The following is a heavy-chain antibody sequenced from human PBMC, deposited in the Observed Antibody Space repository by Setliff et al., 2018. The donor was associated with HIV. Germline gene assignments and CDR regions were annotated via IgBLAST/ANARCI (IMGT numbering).Heavy chain of an antibody. CDR2: IYYSGST. CDR3: ARTPSRGGFDY. D-gene: IGHD3-16*01. J-gene: IGHJ4*02. CDR1: GGSLSSYY. V-gene: IGHV4-59*01. Sequence: PSETLSLTCFVSGGSLSSYYWSWIRQPPGKGLEWIAYIYYSGSTNYNPSLKSRVTISLDRSKNQFSLKLSSVTAADTAVYYRARTPSRGGFDYWGQGTLVTVS.